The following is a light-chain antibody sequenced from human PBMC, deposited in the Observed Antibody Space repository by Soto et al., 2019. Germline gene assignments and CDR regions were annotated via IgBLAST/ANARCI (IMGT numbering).Light chain of an antibody. J-gene: IGKJ1*01. V-gene: IGKV3-20*01. CDR2: GAS. CDR3: QQYGDLPPT. Sequence: EKVLTQAPDTLSLSQGERATLSCRASQSVTYDQLAWYRQKPGQAPRLLIYGASSRAAGIPDRFSGSGSGTDFTLTISRLEPEDFVVYHCQQYGDLPPTFGQGTKVDI. CDR1: QSVTYDQ.